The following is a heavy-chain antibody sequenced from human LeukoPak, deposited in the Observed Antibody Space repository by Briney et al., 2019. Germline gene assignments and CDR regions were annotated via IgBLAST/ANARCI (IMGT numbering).Heavy chain of an antibody. J-gene: IGHJ4*02. CDR1: GFTFSSYA. CDR2: ISGTGDST. Sequence: GGSLRLSCAASGFTFSSYAMSWVRQAPGKGLEWVSAISGTGDSTYYADSVKGRFIISGDSSKNTLYLQMNSLRAEDTAVYYCAKARTRGYSYGSFDYWGQGTLVTVSS. D-gene: IGHD5-18*01. CDR3: AKARTRGYSYGSFDY. V-gene: IGHV3-23*01.